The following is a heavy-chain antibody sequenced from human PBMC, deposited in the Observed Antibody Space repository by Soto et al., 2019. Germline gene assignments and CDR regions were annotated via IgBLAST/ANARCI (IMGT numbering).Heavy chain of an antibody. V-gene: IGHV1-69*13. Sequence: ASVKVSCKASGGTFSSYAISWVRQAPGQGXEWMGGIIPIFGTANYAQKFQGRVTITADESTSTAYMELSSLRSEDTAVYYCARDVDIVATIEQYYYYGMDVWGQGTTVTVSS. CDR1: GGTFSSYA. J-gene: IGHJ6*02. CDR2: IIPIFGTA. CDR3: ARDVDIVATIEQYYYYGMDV. D-gene: IGHD5-12*01.